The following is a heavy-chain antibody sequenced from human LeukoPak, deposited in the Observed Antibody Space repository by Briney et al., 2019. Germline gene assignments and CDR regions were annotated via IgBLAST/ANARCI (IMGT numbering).Heavy chain of an antibody. D-gene: IGHD3-3*01. CDR3: ARGSGNYVL. Sequence: PGGSLRLSCAASGFTFSNYWMNWVRQAPGKGLEWVANIKSDGSDKDYVDSVKGRFTISRDNAKNSLYLQMNSLGAGDTAVYYCARGSGNYVLWGQGTLVTVSS. CDR2: IKSDGSDK. J-gene: IGHJ4*02. V-gene: IGHV3-7*03. CDR1: GFTFSNYW.